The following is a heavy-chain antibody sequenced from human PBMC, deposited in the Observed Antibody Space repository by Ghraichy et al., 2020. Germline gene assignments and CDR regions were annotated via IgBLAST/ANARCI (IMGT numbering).Heavy chain of an antibody. D-gene: IGHD3-10*01. CDR2: IYHSGST. CDR3: ARVINSGVGGRGYFDY. V-gene: IGHV4-38-2*02. Sequence: SETLSLTCTVSGFSVCGDDYWGWIRQPPGKGLESIGNIYHSGSTYYNPSLKSRVTISIDTSKNQFSLKLNSVTAADTAVYYCARVINSGVGGRGYFDYWGQGILVSVSS. CDR1: GFSVCGDDY. J-gene: IGHJ4*02.